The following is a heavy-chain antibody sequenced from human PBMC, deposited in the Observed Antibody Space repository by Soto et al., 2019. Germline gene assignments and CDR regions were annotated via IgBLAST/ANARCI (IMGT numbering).Heavy chain of an antibody. J-gene: IGHJ4*02. CDR1: GFTFSSYA. Sequence: PGGSLRLSCAASGFTFSSYAMSWVRQAPGKGLEWVSAISGSGGSTYYAGSVKGRFTISRDNSKNTLYLQMNSLRAEDTAVYYCAKVGGTVTQDYGGVDYFDYWGQGTLVTVSS. CDR3: AKVGGTVTQDYGGVDYFDY. D-gene: IGHD4-17*01. V-gene: IGHV3-23*01. CDR2: ISGSGGST.